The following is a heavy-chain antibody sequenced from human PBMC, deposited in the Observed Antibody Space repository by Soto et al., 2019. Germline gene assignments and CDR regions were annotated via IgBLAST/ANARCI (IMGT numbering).Heavy chain of an antibody. Sequence: EMQLVESGGDLVQPGGSLRLSCVASGFTFSTYWKHWVRQAPGKGLVWVSRVDSGGSSTNYADSVKGRFTISRDNAKNTLYLQMSSLRAEDTGVYYCARDNWNSYWGQGTRVTVSS. CDR1: GFTFSTYW. J-gene: IGHJ4*02. CDR3: ARDNWNSY. D-gene: IGHD1-1*01. CDR2: VDSGGSST. V-gene: IGHV3-74*01.